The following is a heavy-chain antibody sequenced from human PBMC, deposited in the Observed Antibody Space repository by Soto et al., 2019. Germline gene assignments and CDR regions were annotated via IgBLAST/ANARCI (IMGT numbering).Heavy chain of an antibody. CDR3: LRHAPDFDWSSQFDY. Sequence: SETLSLTCTVSGVSVSLYYSSWIRQPPGKGLEWIAYSFYSGKTDYNPSLKSRVAISVDTSKNQFSLKLNSVTAADTAVYYCLRHAPDFDWSSQFDYCGQGTQVTVSS. CDR1: GVSVSLYY. J-gene: IGHJ4*02. D-gene: IGHD3-9*01. V-gene: IGHV4-59*08. CDR2: SFYSGKT.